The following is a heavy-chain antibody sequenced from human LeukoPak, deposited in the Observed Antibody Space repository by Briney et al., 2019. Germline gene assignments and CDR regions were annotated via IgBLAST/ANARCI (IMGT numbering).Heavy chain of an antibody. J-gene: IGHJ1*01. CDR2: INGGNGNT. V-gene: IGHV1-3*01. Sequence: ASVKVSCKTSGYTFTSYGMHWVRQAPGQSLEWMGWINGGNGNTKYSEKFQGRVTIIRDTSASTAYMELSSLRSEDAAVYYCARVPLHDDSGHYYPHWGQGTLVTVSS. CDR1: GYTFTSYG. CDR3: ARVPLHDDSGHYYPH. D-gene: IGHD3-22*01.